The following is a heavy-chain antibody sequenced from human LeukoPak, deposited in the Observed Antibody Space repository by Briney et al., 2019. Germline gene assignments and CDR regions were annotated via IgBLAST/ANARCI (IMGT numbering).Heavy chain of an antibody. Sequence: PSETLSLTCTVSGGSISSSSYCWGWIRQPPGKGLEWIGTIYYSGSTYYNPSLKSRVTISVDTSKNQFSLKLSSVTAADTAMYYCARDRRYSYGYDAFDIWGQGTMVTVSS. D-gene: IGHD5-18*01. CDR3: ARDRRYSYGYDAFDI. CDR2: IYYSGST. V-gene: IGHV4-39*07. CDR1: GGSISSSSYC. J-gene: IGHJ3*02.